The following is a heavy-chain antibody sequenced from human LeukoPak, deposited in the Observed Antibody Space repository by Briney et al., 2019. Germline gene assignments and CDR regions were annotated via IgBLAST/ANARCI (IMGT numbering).Heavy chain of an antibody. V-gene: IGHV3-30*02. CDR3: AKALGYSYGTDY. Sequence: GGSLRLSCAASGFTFSSYGMHWVRQAPGKGLEWVAVIWYDGSNKYYADSVKGRLTISRDNSKNTVYLQMNSLRPEDTAVYYCAKALGYSYGTDYWGQGTLVTVSS. CDR2: IWYDGSNK. J-gene: IGHJ4*02. CDR1: GFTFSSYG. D-gene: IGHD5-18*01.